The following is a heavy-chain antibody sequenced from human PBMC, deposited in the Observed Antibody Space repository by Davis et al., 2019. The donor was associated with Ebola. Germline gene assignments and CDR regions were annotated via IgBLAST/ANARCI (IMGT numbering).Heavy chain of an antibody. D-gene: IGHD5-12*01. CDR1: GFTFSSYS. CDR2: ISSSSSYI. Sequence: GESLKISCAASGFTFSSYSMNWVRQAPGKGLEWVSSISSSSSYIYYADSVKGRFTISRDNAKNTLYLQMNSLRAEDTAVYYCARGVDIANTPPNYWGQGTLVTVSS. J-gene: IGHJ4*02. CDR3: ARGVDIANTPPNY. V-gene: IGHV3-21*01.